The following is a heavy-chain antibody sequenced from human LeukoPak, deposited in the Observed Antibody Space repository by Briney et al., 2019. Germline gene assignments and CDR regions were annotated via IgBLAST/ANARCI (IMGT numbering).Heavy chain of an antibody. J-gene: IGHJ4*02. D-gene: IGHD3-10*01. Sequence: SETLSLTCTVSGGSISSHYWSWIRQPPGKGLEWIGYIYYSGSTNYNSSLKSRVTISVDTSKNQFSLKLSSVTAADTAVYYCARVNERFGELSLFDYWGQGTLVTVSS. CDR3: ARVNERFGELSLFDY. V-gene: IGHV4-59*11. CDR2: IYYSGST. CDR1: GGSISSHY.